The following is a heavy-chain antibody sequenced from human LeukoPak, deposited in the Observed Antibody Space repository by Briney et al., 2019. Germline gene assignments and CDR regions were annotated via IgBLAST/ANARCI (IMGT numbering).Heavy chain of an antibody. V-gene: IGHV4-59*01. CDR2: IYYSGST. CDR3: AREEALGSGSFDY. J-gene: IGHJ4*02. D-gene: IGHD1-26*01. Sequence: PSETLSLTCTVSGGSLSSYYWSWIRQPPGKGLEWIGYIYYSGSTNYNPSLKSRVTISVDTSKNQFSLKLGSVTAADTAVYYCAREEALGSGSFDYWGQGTLVTVSS. CDR1: GGSLSSYY.